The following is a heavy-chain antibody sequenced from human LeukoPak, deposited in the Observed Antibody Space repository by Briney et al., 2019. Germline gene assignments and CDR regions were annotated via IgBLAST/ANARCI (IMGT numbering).Heavy chain of an antibody. CDR2: ISGDGGST. D-gene: IGHD6-13*01. J-gene: IGHJ3*02. CDR1: GFTFDDYA. Sequence: GGSLSLSCAASGFTFDDYAMHWVRQAPGKGLEWVSLISGDGGSTYYADSVKGRFTISRDNSKNSLYLQMNSLRTEDTALYYCAKDYLLSSSWYLGAFDIWGQGTMVTVSS. V-gene: IGHV3-43*02. CDR3: AKDYLLSSSWYLGAFDI.